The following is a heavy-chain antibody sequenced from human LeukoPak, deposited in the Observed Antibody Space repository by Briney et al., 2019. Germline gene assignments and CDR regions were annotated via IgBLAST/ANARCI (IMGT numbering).Heavy chain of an antibody. J-gene: IGHJ5*02. CDR3: ARWRYCSGGSCYRGLGWFDP. V-gene: IGHV1-18*01. CDR2: ISAYNGNT. CDR1: GYTFTSYG. D-gene: IGHD2-15*01. Sequence: ASVKVSCKASGYTFTSYGISWVGQAPGQGLEWMGWISAYNGNTNYAQKLQGRVTMTTDTSTSTAYMELRSLRSDDTAVYYCARWRYCSGGSCYRGLGWFDPWGQGTLVTVSS.